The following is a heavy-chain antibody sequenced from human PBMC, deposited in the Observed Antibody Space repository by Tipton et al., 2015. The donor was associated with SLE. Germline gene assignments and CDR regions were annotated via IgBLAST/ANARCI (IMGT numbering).Heavy chain of an antibody. CDR1: GFSISSYY. J-gene: IGHJ4*02. V-gene: IGHV4-38-2*02. Sequence: TLSLTCTVSGFSISSYYWGWIRQPPGKGREWLGTIYHSGTTYYNPSLKRRLTLSIDTSKNQFSLKLSSVTAADTAVYYCVRLELPATKADYWGPGTLVTVSS. CDR3: VRLELPATKADY. D-gene: IGHD5-24*01. CDR2: IYHSGTT.